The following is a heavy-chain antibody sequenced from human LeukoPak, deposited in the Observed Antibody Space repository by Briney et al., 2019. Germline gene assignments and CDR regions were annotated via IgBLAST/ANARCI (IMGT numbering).Heavy chain of an antibody. Sequence: SKTLSLTCTVSGGSISSYYWSWIRQPAGKGLEWIGRIYTSGSTNYNPSLKSRVTISVDKSKNQFSLKLSSVTAADTAVYYCATTRVGFSYFDYWGQGTLVTVSS. V-gene: IGHV4-4*07. CDR1: GGSISSYY. J-gene: IGHJ4*02. CDR3: ATTRVGFSYFDY. CDR2: IYTSGST. D-gene: IGHD1-26*01.